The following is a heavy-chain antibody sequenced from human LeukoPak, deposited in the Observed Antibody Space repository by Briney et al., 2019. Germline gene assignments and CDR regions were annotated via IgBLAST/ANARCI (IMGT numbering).Heavy chain of an antibody. D-gene: IGHD3-16*02. CDR2: IYYSGST. CDR1: GGSISTYF. CDR3: ARGRGDYVWGSYRYTVRYYYMDV. V-gene: IGHV4-59*01. J-gene: IGHJ6*03. Sequence: SETLSLTCTVSGGSISTYFWSWIRQPPGKGLEWIGYIYYSGSTNYNPSLKSRVTISLDTSKNQFSLKLSSVTAADTAMYYCARGRGDYVWGSYRYTVRYYYMDVWGKGTTVTVSS.